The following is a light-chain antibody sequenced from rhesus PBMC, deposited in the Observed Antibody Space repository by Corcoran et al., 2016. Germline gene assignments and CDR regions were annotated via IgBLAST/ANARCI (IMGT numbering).Light chain of an antibody. CDR1: QNIYSN. Sequence: DIQMTQSPSALSASVGDRVTISCRASQNIYSNLAWYQQKPGKAPKLLIYAASSLQTGIPSRFSGSGSWTDFTLTISSLQPEDSAAYYCQHYYGNPLTFGGGTKVELK. V-gene: IGKV1S12*01. J-gene: IGKJ4*01. CDR3: QHYYGNPLT. CDR2: AAS.